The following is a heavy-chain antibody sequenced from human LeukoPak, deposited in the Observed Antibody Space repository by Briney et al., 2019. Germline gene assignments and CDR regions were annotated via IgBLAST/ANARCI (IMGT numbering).Heavy chain of an antibody. CDR1: GYIFTSYW. Sequence: GASLQISCEGSGYIFTSYWIGGGRQLPGKGREGMGIIYPGDSDTRYSPSFQGQVTISADKSISTAYLQWSSLKPSDTAMYYCARSASGFSSSWWGDWGQGTLVTVSS. D-gene: IGHD6-13*01. CDR2: IYPGDSDT. CDR3: ARSASGFSSSWWGD. V-gene: IGHV5-51*01. J-gene: IGHJ4*02.